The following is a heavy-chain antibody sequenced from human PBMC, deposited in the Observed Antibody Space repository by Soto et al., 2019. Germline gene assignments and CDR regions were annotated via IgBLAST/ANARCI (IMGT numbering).Heavy chain of an antibody. Sequence: GGSLRLSCAASGFTFSRDGMSWVRQAPGKGLEWVSLITDNGGRTYYADSVKGRFTISRDNTKNTLYLQMNNLRAEDSGLYYCTRGPRPISTGTGAYWGQGTQVTVSS. D-gene: IGHD3-10*01. CDR1: GFTFSRDG. V-gene: IGHV3-23*01. J-gene: IGHJ4*02. CDR2: ITDNGGRT. CDR3: TRGPRPISTGTGAY.